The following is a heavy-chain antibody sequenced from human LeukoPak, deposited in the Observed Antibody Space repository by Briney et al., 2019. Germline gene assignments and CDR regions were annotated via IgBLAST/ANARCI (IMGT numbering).Heavy chain of an antibody. CDR2: IKSKTDGGTT. J-gene: IGHJ4*02. V-gene: IGHV3-15*05. CDR1: GFPFSNAW. D-gene: IGHD6-19*01. Sequence: GGSLRLSCAASGFPFSNAWMSWVRQAPGKGLEWVGRIKSKTDGGTTDYAAPVKGRFTISRDDSKNTLYLQMNSLRAEDTALYYCAKDISSSGWYSYFDYWGQGTLVTVSS. CDR3: AKDISSSGWYSYFDY.